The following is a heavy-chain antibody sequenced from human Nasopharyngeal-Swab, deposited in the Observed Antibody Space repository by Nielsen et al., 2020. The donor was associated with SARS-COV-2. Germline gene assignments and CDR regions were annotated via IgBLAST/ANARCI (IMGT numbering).Heavy chain of an antibody. Sequence: GESLKISCVASGFSFSTHGMYWVRQTPDKGLEWVSFIQYDGSDEYFAESVKGRFTMSRDSSMNTLYLQMNSLRPEDTGVYYCARSYSAGWYARAFDVWGQGTTVTVSS. D-gene: IGHD6-19*01. CDR3: ARSYSAGWYARAFDV. CDR1: GFSFSTHG. J-gene: IGHJ3*01. V-gene: IGHV3-30*02. CDR2: IQYDGSDE.